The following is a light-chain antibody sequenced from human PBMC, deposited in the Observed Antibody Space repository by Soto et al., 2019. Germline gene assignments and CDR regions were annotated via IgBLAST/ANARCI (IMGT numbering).Light chain of an antibody. CDR3: QSYDGRLSGYV. J-gene: IGLJ1*01. CDR2: GNH. V-gene: IGLV1-40*01. Sequence: QPALTAPPSVSGTPGHTAAISWSGSSCDIGAPYELNWYRQIPGTAPKLHIYGNHNRPSGVPERFSGSKSGTSATLAITGLQAEDEADYYCQSYDGRLSGYVFGTGTKVTVL. CDR1: SCDIGAPYE.